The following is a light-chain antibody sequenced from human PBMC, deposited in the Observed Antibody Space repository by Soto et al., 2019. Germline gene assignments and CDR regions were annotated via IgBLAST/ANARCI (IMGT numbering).Light chain of an antibody. CDR3: QHSYSTPYT. CDR1: QSISSY. V-gene: IGKV1-39*01. CDR2: AAS. Sequence: DIQMTQSPSSLSASVGDGVTITCRASQSISSYLYWYQQKPGKAPKLLIYAASSLQSGVPSRFSGSGSGTDFTLTISSLQRKDFATYYCQHSYSTPYTFGQGTKLEIK. J-gene: IGKJ2*01.